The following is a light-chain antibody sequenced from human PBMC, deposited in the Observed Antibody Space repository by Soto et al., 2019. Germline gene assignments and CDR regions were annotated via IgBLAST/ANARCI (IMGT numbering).Light chain of an antibody. J-gene: IGLJ2*01. CDR1: SGSIASNY. CDR2: EDN. V-gene: IGLV6-57*04. CDR3: QSYDSSRGGDVV. Sequence: NFMLTQPHSVSESPGKTVTISCTRSSGSIASNYVQWYQQRPGSAPTTVIYEDNQRPSGVPDRFSGSIDSSSNSASLTISGLKTEDEADYYCQSYDSSRGGDVVFGGGTKLTVL.